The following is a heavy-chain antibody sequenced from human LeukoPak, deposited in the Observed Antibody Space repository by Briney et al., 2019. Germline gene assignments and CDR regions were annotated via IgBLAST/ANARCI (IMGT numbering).Heavy chain of an antibody. CDR2: ISSNGGNT. Sequence: GGSLRLSRSASGFTFSTYAIHWVRQAPGKGLEYVSGISSNGGNTYNADSVKGRFTISRDNAKNSLYLQMNSLRAEDTAVYYCASRIVVVPAAHFLYGMDVWGQGTTVTVSS. J-gene: IGHJ6*02. V-gene: IGHV3-64*04. D-gene: IGHD2-2*01. CDR1: GFTFSTYA. CDR3: ASRIVVVPAAHFLYGMDV.